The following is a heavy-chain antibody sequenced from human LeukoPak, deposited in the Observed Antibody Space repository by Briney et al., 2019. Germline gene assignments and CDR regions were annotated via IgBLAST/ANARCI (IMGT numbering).Heavy chain of an antibody. D-gene: IGHD5-18*01. J-gene: IGHJ5*02. CDR2: ISYDGSNK. Sequence: GGSLRLSCAASGFTFSSYGMHWVRQAPGKGLEWVAVISYDGSNKYYADSVKGRFTISRDNSKNTLYLQMNSLRAEDTAVYYCARGSMRTAMAWFDPWGQGTLVTVSS. V-gene: IGHV3-30*03. CDR1: GFTFSSYG. CDR3: ARGSMRTAMAWFDP.